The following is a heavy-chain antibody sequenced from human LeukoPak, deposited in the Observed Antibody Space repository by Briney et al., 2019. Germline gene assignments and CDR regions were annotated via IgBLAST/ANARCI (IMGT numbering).Heavy chain of an antibody. D-gene: IGHD3-3*01. CDR3: ARDSGNYDFWSGYLNY. J-gene: IGHJ4*02. CDR1: GGSISSYY. CDR2: ISYDGSNK. V-gene: IGHV3-30-3*01. Sequence: LSLTCTVSGGSISSYYWSWVRQAPGKGLEWVAVISYDGSNKYYADSVKGRFTISRDNSKNTLYLQMNSPRAEDTAVYYCARDSGNYDFWSGYLNYWGQGTLVTVSS.